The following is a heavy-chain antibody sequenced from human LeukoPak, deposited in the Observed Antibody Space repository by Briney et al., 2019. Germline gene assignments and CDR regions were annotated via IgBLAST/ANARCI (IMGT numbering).Heavy chain of an antibody. CDR2: IDHSGST. CDR3: AGDSALAQAVMFDY. D-gene: IGHD6-19*01. V-gene: IGHV4-34*01. CDR1: GGSFSGYY. Sequence: PSETLSLTCAVYGGSFSGYYWSWVRQPPGKGLEWTGSIDHSGSTYYNPSLKSRITISVDTSKNQFSLKLSSVTAADTAVYYCAGDSALAQAVMFDYWGQGTLVTVSS. J-gene: IGHJ4*02.